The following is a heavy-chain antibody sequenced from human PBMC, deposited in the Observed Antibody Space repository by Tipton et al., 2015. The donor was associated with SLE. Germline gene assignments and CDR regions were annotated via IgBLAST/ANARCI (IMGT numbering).Heavy chain of an antibody. CDR1: GFIFSDHA. J-gene: IGHJ4*02. CDR3: ARERNFDFWSGSDY. Sequence: SGFIFSDHAIHWVRQAPGKGLEWVSGIKWNGGSTGYADSVKGRFTISRDNAQNSLYLQMNSLRAEDTALYYCARERNFDFWSGSDYWGQGTLVTVSS. CDR2: IKWNGGST. V-gene: IGHV3-20*03. D-gene: IGHD3-3*01.